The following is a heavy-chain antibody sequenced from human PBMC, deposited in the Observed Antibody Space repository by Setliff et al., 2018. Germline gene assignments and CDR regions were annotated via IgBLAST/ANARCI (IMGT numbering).Heavy chain of an antibody. J-gene: IGHJ3*01. D-gene: IGHD7-27*01. CDR3: ARRWETGDQDAYDL. CDR2: ISNSKATT. Sequence: ASVKVSCKASGYTFSTYGVSWVRQAPGQRLEWMGWISNSKATTNYAQNLQGRITMTTDTSTSTVYMELRGLRPDDTAVYYCARRWETGDQDAYDLWGQGTRV. V-gene: IGHV1-18*01. CDR1: GYTFSTYG.